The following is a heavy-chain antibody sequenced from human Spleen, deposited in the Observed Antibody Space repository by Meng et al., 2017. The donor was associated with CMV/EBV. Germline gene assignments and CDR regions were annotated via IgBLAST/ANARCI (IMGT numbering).Heavy chain of an antibody. CDR1: GDTFSSYA. CDR2: IIPIFGTA. Sequence: SVKVSCKAAGDTFSSYAISWVRQAPGQGLEWMGGIIPIFGTANYAQKFQGRVTMTTGDSTSTAYMELSSLRSEDPAVYYCPRSWLGAFTFGGVIVNGGWFDPWGQGTLVTVSS. D-gene: IGHD3-16*02. J-gene: IGHJ5*02. CDR3: PRSWLGAFTFGGVIVNGGWFDP. V-gene: IGHV1-69*05.